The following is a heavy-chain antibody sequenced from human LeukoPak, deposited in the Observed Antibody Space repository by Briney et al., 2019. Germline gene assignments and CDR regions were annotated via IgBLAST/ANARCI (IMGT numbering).Heavy chain of an antibody. CDR2: IRYDGSNK. CDR1: GFTFSSYW. V-gene: IGHV3-30*02. Sequence: PGASLRLSCAASGFTFSSYWMHWVRQAPGKGLEWVAFIRYDGSNKYYADSVKGRFTISRDNSKDTLYLQMNSLRAEDTAVYYCAKDLELTPFDYWGQGTLVTVSS. D-gene: IGHD1-26*01. J-gene: IGHJ4*02. CDR3: AKDLELTPFDY.